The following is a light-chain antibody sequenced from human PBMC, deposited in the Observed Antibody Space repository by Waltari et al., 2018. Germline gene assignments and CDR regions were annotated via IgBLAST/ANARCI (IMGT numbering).Light chain of an antibody. J-gene: IGLJ2*01. Sequence: QSILTQPPPVAETPRKTVAIASSGSCASNGHNGGTWYQQLPGNAPKLLIYYDDLLPSGVSDRFSGSKSGTSASLAISGLQSEDEADYYCAAWDDSLSGQVFGGGTKLTVL. V-gene: IGLV1-36*01. CDR3: AAWDDSLSGQV. CDR2: YDD. CDR1: CASNGHNG.